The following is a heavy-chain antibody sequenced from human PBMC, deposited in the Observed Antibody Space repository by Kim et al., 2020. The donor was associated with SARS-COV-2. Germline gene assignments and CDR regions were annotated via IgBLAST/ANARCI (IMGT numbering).Heavy chain of an antibody. CDR3: ARGPDYDILTGDY. D-gene: IGHD3-9*01. Sequence: AQKFQGRVTMTRNTSISTAYMELSSLRSEDTAVYYCARGPDYDILTGDYWGQGTLVTVSS. J-gene: IGHJ4*02. V-gene: IGHV1-8*01.